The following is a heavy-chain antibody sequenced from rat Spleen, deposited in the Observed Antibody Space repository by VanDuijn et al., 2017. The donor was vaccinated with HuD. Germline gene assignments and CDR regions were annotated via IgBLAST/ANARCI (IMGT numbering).Heavy chain of an antibody. V-gene: IGHV5-29*01. J-gene: IGHJ3*01. CDR3: ARATEGIAWFAY. Sequence: EVQLVESDGGLVQPGRSLKLSCAASGFTFSDFYMAWVRQAPTKGLEWVATISYDDRSTYYRDSVKGRFTISRDNTKNTLYLQMDNLRSEDTATYYCARATEGIAWFAYWGQGTLVTVSS. D-gene: IGHD1-11*01. CDR2: ISYDDRST. CDR1: GFTFSDFY.